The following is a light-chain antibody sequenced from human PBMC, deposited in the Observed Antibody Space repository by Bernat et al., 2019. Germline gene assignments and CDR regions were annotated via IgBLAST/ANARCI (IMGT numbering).Light chain of an antibody. J-gene: IGKJ2*01. Sequence: EIVLTQSPGTLSLSPGERATLSCRASQSVSSSYLACYQQKPGQAPRLLIYGASSRATGTPDRFSGSGYGTDFTLTISRLEPEDFAVYYCQQYRNTFGQGTKLESK. V-gene: IGKV3-20*01. CDR3: QQYRNT. CDR2: GAS. CDR1: QSVSSSY.